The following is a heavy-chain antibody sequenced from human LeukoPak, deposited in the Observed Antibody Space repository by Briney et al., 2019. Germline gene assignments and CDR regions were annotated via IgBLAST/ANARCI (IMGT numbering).Heavy chain of an antibody. V-gene: IGHV1-24*01. Sequence: ASVKVSCKVSGYTLTELSMHWVRQAPGKGLEWMGGFDPEDGETIYAQKFQGRVTMTEDTSTDTAYMELSSLRSEDTAVYYCATASVVVAATGYFFDYWGQGTLVTVSS. CDR1: GYTLTELS. J-gene: IGHJ4*02. CDR2: FDPEDGET. D-gene: IGHD2-15*01. CDR3: ATASVVVAATGYFFDY.